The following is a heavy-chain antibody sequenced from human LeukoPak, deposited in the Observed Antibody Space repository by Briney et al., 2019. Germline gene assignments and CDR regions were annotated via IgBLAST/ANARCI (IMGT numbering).Heavy chain of an antibody. CDR2: ISGSGGST. D-gene: IGHD3-9*01. CDR1: GFTFSSYA. CDR3: AKDATNRYFDWLLSIPYGY. J-gene: IGHJ4*02. V-gene: IGHV3-23*01. Sequence: PGGSLRLSCAASGFTFSSYAMSWVRQAPGKGLEWVSAISGSGGSTYYADSVKGRFTISRDNSKNTLYLQMNSLRAEDTAVYYCAKDATNRYFDWLLSIPYGYWGQGTLVTVSS.